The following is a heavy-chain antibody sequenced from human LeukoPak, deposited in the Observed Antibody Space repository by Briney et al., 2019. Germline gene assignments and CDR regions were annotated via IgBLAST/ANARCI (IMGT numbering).Heavy chain of an antibody. CDR1: GGSISSSSYY. Sequence: PSETLSLTCTVSGGSISSSSYYWGWIRQPPGKGLEWIGSIYYSGSTYYNPSLKSRVTISVDTSKNQFSLKLSSVTAADTAVYYCARGLYYYDSSGWAVEDDAFDIWGQGTMVTVSS. CDR3: ARGLYYYDSSGWAVEDDAFDI. D-gene: IGHD3-22*01. CDR2: IYYSGST. V-gene: IGHV4-39*07. J-gene: IGHJ3*02.